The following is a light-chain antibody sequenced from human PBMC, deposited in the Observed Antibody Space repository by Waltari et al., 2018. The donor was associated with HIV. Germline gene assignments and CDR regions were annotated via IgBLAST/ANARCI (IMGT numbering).Light chain of an antibody. V-gene: IGKV3-20*01. CDR1: QSVSSSS. J-gene: IGKJ2*01. CDR2: GAS. Sequence: EIVLTQSPGTLPLSPGERATLSCRASQSVSSSSLAWYQQNPGQPPRLLIYGASSRATAIPDRFSGSGSGTDFTLTISRLEPEDFAVYYCQHSGSSARTVGQGTKLEIK. CDR3: QHSGSSART.